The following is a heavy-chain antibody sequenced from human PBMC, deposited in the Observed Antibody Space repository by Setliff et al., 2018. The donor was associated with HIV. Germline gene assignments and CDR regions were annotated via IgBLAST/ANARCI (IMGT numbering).Heavy chain of an antibody. V-gene: IGHV1-2*06. CDR1: GYTFTSYY. Sequence: ASVKVSCKASGYTFTSYYMHWVRQAPGQGLEWMGRINPNSGGTNYAQKCQGRVTMTRDTSISKAYMELRSLRSDDTAVYYCARFSSSWPYYFDYWGQGMLVTVSS. CDR2: INPNSGGT. J-gene: IGHJ4*02. CDR3: ARFSSSWPYYFDY. D-gene: IGHD6-13*01.